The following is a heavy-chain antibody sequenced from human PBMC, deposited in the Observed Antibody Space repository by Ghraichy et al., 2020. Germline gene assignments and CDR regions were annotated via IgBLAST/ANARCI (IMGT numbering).Heavy chain of an antibody. J-gene: IGHJ6*02. CDR2: INHSGST. CDR1: GGSFSGYY. D-gene: IGHD2-8*01. V-gene: IGHV4-34*01. CDR3: ARDIRLGYCTNGVCYTYYYYGMDV. Sequence: SETLSLICAVYGGSFSGYYWSWIRQPPGKGLEWTGEINHSGSTNYNPSLKSRVTISVDTSKNQFSLKLSSVTAADTAVYYCARDIRLGYCTNGVCYTYYYYGMDVWGQGTTVTVSS.